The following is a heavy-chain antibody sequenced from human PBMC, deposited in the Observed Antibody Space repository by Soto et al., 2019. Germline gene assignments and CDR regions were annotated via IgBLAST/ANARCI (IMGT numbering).Heavy chain of an antibody. CDR3: ANGGGYYYYYYYGMDV. CDR1: GGTFSSYA. J-gene: IGHJ6*04. Sequence: QVQLVQSGAEVKKPGSSVKVSCKASGGTFSSYAISWVRQAPGQGLEWMGGIIPIFGTANYAQQFQGRVTITADESTSTAYMELSSLRSEDTAVYYCANGGGYYYYYYYGMDVWGKGTTVTVSA. CDR2: IIPIFGTA. V-gene: IGHV1-69*01. D-gene: IGHD3-22*01.